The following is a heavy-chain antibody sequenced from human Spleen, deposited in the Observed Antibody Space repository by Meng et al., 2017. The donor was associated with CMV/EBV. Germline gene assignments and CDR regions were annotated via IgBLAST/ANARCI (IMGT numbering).Heavy chain of an antibody. D-gene: IGHD2-8*01. CDR2: INSNSGGT. Sequence: ASVKVSCKASGYTFIAYYIHWVRQAPGQGLEWMGWINSNSGGTSYAQKFQGRVTVTRDTSKNQFFLNLRSLSAADTAVYYCARLMRAFCPNDWGQGTLVTVSS. V-gene: IGHV1-2*02. J-gene: IGHJ4*02. CDR1: GYTFIAYY. CDR3: ARLMRAFCPND.